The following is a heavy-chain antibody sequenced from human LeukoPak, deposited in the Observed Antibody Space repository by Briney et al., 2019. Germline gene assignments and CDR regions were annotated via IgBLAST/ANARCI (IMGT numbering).Heavy chain of an antibody. V-gene: IGHV4-34*01. D-gene: IGHD3-10*01. CDR2: INHSGST. Sequence: SETLSLTCAVYGGSFSGYYWSWIRQPPGKGLEWIGEINHSGSTNYNPSLKSRVTISVDTSKNQFSLKLSSVTAADTAVYYCARFPVTSKCITMVRGVREYYFDYWGQGTWSPSPQ. CDR3: ARFPVTSKCITMVRGVREYYFDY. J-gene: IGHJ4*02. CDR1: GGSFSGYY.